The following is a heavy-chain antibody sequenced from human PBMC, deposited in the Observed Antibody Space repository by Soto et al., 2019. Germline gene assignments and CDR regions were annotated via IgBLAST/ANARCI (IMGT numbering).Heavy chain of an antibody. CDR1: GFSLSTSGVG. CDR3: AHRLTGYSSSWYYGEDYFDY. J-gene: IGHJ4*02. D-gene: IGHD6-13*01. Sequence: SGPTLVNPTQTLTLTCTFSGFSLSTSGVGVGWIRQPPGKALEWLALIYWDDDKRYSPSLKSRLTITKDTSKNQVVLTMTNMDPVDTATYYCAHRLTGYSSSWYYGEDYFDYWGQGTLVTVSS. V-gene: IGHV2-5*02. CDR2: IYWDDDK.